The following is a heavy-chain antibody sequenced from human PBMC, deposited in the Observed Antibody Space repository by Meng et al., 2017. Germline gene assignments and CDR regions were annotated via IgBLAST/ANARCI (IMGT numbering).Heavy chain of an antibody. CDR3: ASEYSISSSYDWFDP. V-gene: IGHV4-34*01. Sequence: SQTPSLTRAVHGGSLSGYYWSWIRRPPGKGLEWIGVNNHSGSTNNNPSLKSGVTISVDTSRNQFSLKLSSVTAADTAVYYCASEYSISSSYDWFDPWGQGTLVTVSS. J-gene: IGHJ5*02. D-gene: IGHD6-6*01. CDR2: NNHSGST. CDR1: GGSLSGYY.